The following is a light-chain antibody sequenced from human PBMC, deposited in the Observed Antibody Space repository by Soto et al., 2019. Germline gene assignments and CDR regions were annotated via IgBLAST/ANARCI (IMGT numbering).Light chain of an antibody. Sequence: DIQMAQSPSSLSASIGDRVTITCRASQGISEYLAWYQQRPGHAPNLLIYGASILQSGVPSRFSGSGSGTHFTLTISSLPPADVATYYCHSYNSIPRTFGQGTTVEIK. CDR2: GAS. CDR3: HSYNSIPRT. CDR1: QGISEY. J-gene: IGKJ1*01. V-gene: IGKV1-27*01.